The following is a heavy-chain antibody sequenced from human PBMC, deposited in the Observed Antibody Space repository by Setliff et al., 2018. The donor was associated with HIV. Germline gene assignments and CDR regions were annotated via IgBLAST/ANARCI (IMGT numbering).Heavy chain of an antibody. CDR3: TKNLYRSPWSPLDY. V-gene: IGHV3-30*02. J-gene: IGHJ4*02. Sequence: PGGSLRLSCAASDFTFSSYGMHWVRQAPGKGLEWVAFIRYDDTYKYYADSVKGRFTISRDNSKNTLYLQMNSLRAEDTAVYYCTKNLYRSPWSPLDYWGQGTLVTVSS. CDR2: IRYDDTYK. D-gene: IGHD6-19*01. CDR1: DFTFSSYG.